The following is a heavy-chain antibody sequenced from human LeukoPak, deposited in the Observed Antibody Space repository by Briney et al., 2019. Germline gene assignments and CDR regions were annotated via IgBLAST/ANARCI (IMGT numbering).Heavy chain of an antibody. D-gene: IGHD4-17*01. CDR3: AMTTVTASYYYGLGV. J-gene: IGHJ6*02. V-gene: IGHV3-23*01. Sequence: GGSLRLSCAASGFTFSSYAMTWVRQAPGKGLEWVSAISGSGGSTYYADSVKGRFTISRDNSKNTLYLQMNSLRAEDTAVYYCAMTTVTASYYYGLGVWGQGTTVTVSS. CDR1: GFTFSSYA. CDR2: ISGSGGST.